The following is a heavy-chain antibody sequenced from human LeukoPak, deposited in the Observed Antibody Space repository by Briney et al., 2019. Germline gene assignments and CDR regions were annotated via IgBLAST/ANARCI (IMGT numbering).Heavy chain of an antibody. CDR1: GGSFSGYC. Sequence: SETLSLTCAVYGGSFSGYCWSWIRQPPGKGLEWIGEINHSGSTNYNPSLKSRVTISVDTSKNQFSLKLSSVTAADTAVYYCARVDEWELFLFDYWGQGTLVTVSS. D-gene: IGHD1-26*01. J-gene: IGHJ4*02. V-gene: IGHV4-34*01. CDR3: ARVDEWELFLFDY. CDR2: INHSGST.